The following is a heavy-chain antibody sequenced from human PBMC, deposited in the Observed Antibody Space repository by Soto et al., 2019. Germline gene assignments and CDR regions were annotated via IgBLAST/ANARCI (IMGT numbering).Heavy chain of an antibody. V-gene: IGHV4-61*01. D-gene: IGHD1-7*01. CDR1: GGSVSSGRYY. Sequence: PSETLSLTCTVSGGSVSSGRYYWSWIRQPPGKGLGWIGYIYYSGSTNYNPSLKSRVTISVDTSKNQFSLKLSSVTAADTAVYYCAREIGRYNWNFGRDYYYGMDVWGQGTTVTVSS. CDR2: IYYSGST. J-gene: IGHJ6*02. CDR3: AREIGRYNWNFGRDYYYGMDV.